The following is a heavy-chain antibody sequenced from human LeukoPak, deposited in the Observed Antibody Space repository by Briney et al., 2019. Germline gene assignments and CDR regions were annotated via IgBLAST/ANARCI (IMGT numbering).Heavy chain of an antibody. D-gene: IGHD6-19*01. Sequence: ASVKVSCKASGYTFTSYAMHWVRQAPGQRLEWMGWINAGNGNTKYSQEFQGRVTITRDTSASTAYMELSSLRSEDMAVYYCARENPGLYSSGWSRHFDYWGQGTLVTVSS. CDR2: INAGNGNT. CDR1: GYTFTSYA. V-gene: IGHV1-3*03. CDR3: ARENPGLYSSGWSRHFDY. J-gene: IGHJ4*02.